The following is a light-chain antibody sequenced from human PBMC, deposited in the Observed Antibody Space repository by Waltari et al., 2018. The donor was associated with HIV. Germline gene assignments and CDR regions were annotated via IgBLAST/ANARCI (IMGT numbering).Light chain of an antibody. Sequence: IAMTQSPDSLAVSLGERATINCKSGQRVLYSSDNNNHVDWYQQKPGQPPKLLIYGASTRESGVPDRFSGSGSGTDFTLTINNLQAEDVAVYYCQQDYSIPLTFGGGTKVEIK. J-gene: IGKJ4*01. CDR3: QQDYSIPLT. V-gene: IGKV4-1*01. CDR2: GAS. CDR1: QRVLYSSDNNNH.